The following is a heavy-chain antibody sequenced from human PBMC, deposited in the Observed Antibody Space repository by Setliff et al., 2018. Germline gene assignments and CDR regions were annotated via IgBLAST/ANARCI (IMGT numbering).Heavy chain of an antibody. CDR2: IYTSWST. D-gene: IGHD3-3*01. Sequence: SETLSLTCTVSGDSISSRRSYWGWFRQPAGKGLEWIGQIYTSWSTNYNPSLKSRVTISLDTSKNQFSLSLSSVTAADTAVYYCTRMSGFQYMDVWGKGTTVTVSS. V-gene: IGHV4-61*09. J-gene: IGHJ6*03. CDR1: GDSISSRRSY. CDR3: TRMSGFQYMDV.